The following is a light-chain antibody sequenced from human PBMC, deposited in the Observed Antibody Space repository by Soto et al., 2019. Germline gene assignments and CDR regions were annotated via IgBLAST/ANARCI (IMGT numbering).Light chain of an antibody. V-gene: IGKV3-20*01. Sequence: EIVLTQSPATLSLSPGEGATLSCRASQSVSTNFVAWYQQKPGQAPRLLIYGASTRATGIPDRFSGSGSGTDITLTISRLEPEDFAVYYSQQYGRTSWTFGQGTKVEIK. CDR2: GAS. CDR1: QSVSTNF. CDR3: QQYGRTSWT. J-gene: IGKJ1*01.